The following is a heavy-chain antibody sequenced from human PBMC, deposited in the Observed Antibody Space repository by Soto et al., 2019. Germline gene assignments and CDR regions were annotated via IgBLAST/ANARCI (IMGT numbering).Heavy chain of an antibody. CDR3: ARENTPVAGRDFYYYYTMDV. V-gene: IGHV1-2*02. CDR2: INPNSGGT. Sequence: ASVKVSCKASGYTFIDYYMHWMRQATGQGLQWVGWINPNSGGTNYAQKFKGRVTMTRDTSIGTAYMELSRLRSDDTAVYYCARENTPVAGRDFYYYYTMDVWGQGTTGTVSS. D-gene: IGHD6-19*01. J-gene: IGHJ6*02. CDR1: GYTFIDYY.